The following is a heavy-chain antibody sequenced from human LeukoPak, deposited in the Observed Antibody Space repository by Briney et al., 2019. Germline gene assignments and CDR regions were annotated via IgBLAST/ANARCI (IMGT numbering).Heavy chain of an antibody. D-gene: IGHD3-22*01. J-gene: IGHJ5*02. CDR1: GYTFTDYY. Sequence: GASVKISCKASGYTFTDYYMHWVRQAPGQGLEWMGWINPNSGGTNYAQKFQGRVTMTRDTSIRTAYMELRRLRSDDTAVYYCARVGYSEWFDPWGQGTLVTVSS. CDR3: ARVGYSEWFDP. CDR2: INPNSGGT. V-gene: IGHV1-2*02.